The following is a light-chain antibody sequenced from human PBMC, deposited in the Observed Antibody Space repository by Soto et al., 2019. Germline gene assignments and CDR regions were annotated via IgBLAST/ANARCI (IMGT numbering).Light chain of an antibody. CDR2: DAS. CDR3: QQSGSSPRT. J-gene: IGKJ1*01. V-gene: IGKV3D-20*01. Sequence: EIVLTQSPATLSLSPGERVILSCGASQSVRGNYLAWYQQKPGLSPRLLIFDASTRATGIPDRFSGSGSGTDFTLAINRLEPEDSGVYYCQQSGSSPRTFGQGTKVDSK. CDR1: QSVRGNY.